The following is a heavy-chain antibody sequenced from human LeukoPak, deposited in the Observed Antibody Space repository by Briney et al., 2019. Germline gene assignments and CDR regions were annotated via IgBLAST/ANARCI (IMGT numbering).Heavy chain of an antibody. V-gene: IGHV3-7*01. Sequence: PGGSLRLSCAASGFTFSSYWMSWVRQAPGKGLEWVANIKQDGSEKYYVDSVKGRFTISRDNAKNSLYLQMNSLRAEDTAVYYCARVGRTMVRGVDYWGQGTLVTVSS. CDR2: IKQDGSEK. CDR1: GFTFSSYW. CDR3: ARVGRTMVRGVDY. J-gene: IGHJ4*02. D-gene: IGHD3-10*01.